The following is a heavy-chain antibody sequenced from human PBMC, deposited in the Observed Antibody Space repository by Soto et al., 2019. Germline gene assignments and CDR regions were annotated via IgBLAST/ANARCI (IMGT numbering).Heavy chain of an antibody. D-gene: IGHD1-1*01. J-gene: IGHJ3*02. V-gene: IGHV3-23*01. CDR3: ARQLVKSNDAFDI. Sequence: GGSLRLSCAASGFTFSSYAMSWVRQAPGKGLEWVSAISGSSGSIYYADSVKGRFTISRDNAKNSLYLQMNSLRDEDTAVYYCARQLVKSNDAFDIWGQGTMVTV. CDR2: ISGSSGSI. CDR1: GFTFSSYA.